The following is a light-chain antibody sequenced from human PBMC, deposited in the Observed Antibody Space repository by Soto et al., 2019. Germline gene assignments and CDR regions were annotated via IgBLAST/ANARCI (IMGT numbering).Light chain of an antibody. CDR1: SGHSTYA. CDR2: LYSGGRH. CDR3: QTWGTGYVV. Sequence: QLVLTQSPSASASLGASVKLTCTLSSGHSTYAIAWHQKQPKKGPRYLMRLYSGGRHNKGDGVPDRFSCSSSGAERYLTISSLQSEDEAYYYCQTWGTGYVVFGGGTKLTVL. V-gene: IGLV4-69*01. J-gene: IGLJ2*01.